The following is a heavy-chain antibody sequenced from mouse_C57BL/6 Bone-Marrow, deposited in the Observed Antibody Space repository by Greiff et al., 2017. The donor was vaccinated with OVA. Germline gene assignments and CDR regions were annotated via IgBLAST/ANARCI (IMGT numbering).Heavy chain of an antibody. CDR1: GYTFTTYP. CDR2: FHPYNDDT. CDR3: ARGRGGSSPCWYFDV. Sequence: VKLMESGAELVKPGASVKMSCKASGYTFTTYPIEWMKQNHGKSLEWIGNFHPYNDDTKYNEKFKGKATLTVEKSSSTVYLELSRLTSADSAVYYCARGRGGSSPCWYFDVWGTGTTVTVSS. V-gene: IGHV1-47*01. J-gene: IGHJ1*03. D-gene: IGHD1-1*01.